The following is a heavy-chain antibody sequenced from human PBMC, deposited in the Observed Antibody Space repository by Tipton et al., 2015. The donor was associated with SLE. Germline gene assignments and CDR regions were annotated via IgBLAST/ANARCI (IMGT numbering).Heavy chain of an antibody. D-gene: IGHD3-22*01. CDR2: MNSDGSST. J-gene: IGHJ3*02. V-gene: IGHV3-74*01. Sequence: SLRLSCAASGFTFSSYWMHWVRPAPGKGLVWVSRMNSDGSSTSYADSVKGRFTISRDNAKNTLYLQMNSLRAEDTAVYYCARDKMVIEAFDIWGQGTMVTVSS. CDR3: ARDKMVIEAFDI. CDR1: GFTFSSYW.